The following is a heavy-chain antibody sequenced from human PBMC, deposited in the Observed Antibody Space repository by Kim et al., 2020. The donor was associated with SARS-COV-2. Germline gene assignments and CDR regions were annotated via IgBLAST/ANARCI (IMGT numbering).Heavy chain of an antibody. J-gene: IGHJ4*02. D-gene: IGHD2-15*01. CDR2: ISSNGGST. Sequence: GGSLRLSCSASGFTFSSYAMHWVRQAPGKGLEYVSAISSNGGSTYYADSVKGRFTISRDNSKNTLYLQMSSLRAEDTAVYYCVKGRGYCSGGSCYIFDYWGQGTLVTVSS. CDR3: VKGRGYCSGGSCYIFDY. CDR1: GFTFSSYA. V-gene: IGHV3-64D*06.